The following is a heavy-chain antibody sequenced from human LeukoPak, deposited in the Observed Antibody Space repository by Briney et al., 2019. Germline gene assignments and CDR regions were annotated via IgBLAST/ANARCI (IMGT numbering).Heavy chain of an antibody. CDR1: GFTFSTYS. V-gene: IGHV3-48*01. D-gene: IGHD3-3*02. CDR2: ISLRSSTI. J-gene: IGHJ3*02. Sequence: GGSLRLSCAASGFTFSTYSMNWVRQAPGKGLEWVSYISLRSSTIYYADSVRGRFTISRDNAKNSLYLQMNSLRAEDTAVYYWSSLRPNISGVVSDALDIWGQGTMVAVSS. CDR3: SSLRPNISGVVSDALDI.